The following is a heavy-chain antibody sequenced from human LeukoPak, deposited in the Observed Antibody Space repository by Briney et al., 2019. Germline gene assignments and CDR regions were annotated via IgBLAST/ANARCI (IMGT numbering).Heavy chain of an antibody. V-gene: IGHV3-48*03. D-gene: IGHD3-22*01. CDR1: GFTFSNYE. J-gene: IGHJ4*02. Sequence: PGGSLRLSCAASGFTFSNYEMNWVRQAPGKGREWVSYISSSGSTIYYADSVNGRFTISRDNDKNSLYLQMNSLRAEDTAVYYCARENPVMYYDSSGPLVDWGQGTLVTVSS. CDR3: ARENPVMYYDSSGPLVD. CDR2: ISSSGSTI.